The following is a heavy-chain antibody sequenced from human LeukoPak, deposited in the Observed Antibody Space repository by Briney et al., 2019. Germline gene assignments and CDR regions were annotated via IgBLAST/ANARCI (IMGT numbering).Heavy chain of an antibody. CDR3: AKDLDTMIVAY. J-gene: IGHJ4*02. V-gene: IGHV1-46*01. CDR1: GYTFTSYY. D-gene: IGHD3-22*01. CDR2: INPSGGST. Sequence: ASVKVSCKASGYTFTSYYMHWVRQAPGQGLEWMGIINPSGGSTSYAQKFQGRVTMTRDMSTSTVYMELSSLRSEDTAVYYCAKDLDTMIVAYWGQGTLVTVSS.